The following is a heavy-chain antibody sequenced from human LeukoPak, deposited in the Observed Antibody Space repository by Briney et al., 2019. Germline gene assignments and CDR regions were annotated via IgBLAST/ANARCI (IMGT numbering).Heavy chain of an antibody. J-gene: IGHJ4*02. CDR1: GFTFDDYA. CDR3: AKDKTGTTRGYFDY. Sequence: GGSLRLSCAASGFTFDDYAMHWVRQAPGKGLEWVSGISWNSGSIGYADSVKGRFTISRDNAKNSLYLQMNSLRAEDTALYYCAKDKTGTTRGYFDYWGQGALVTVSS. D-gene: IGHD1-1*01. CDR2: ISWNSGSI. V-gene: IGHV3-9*01.